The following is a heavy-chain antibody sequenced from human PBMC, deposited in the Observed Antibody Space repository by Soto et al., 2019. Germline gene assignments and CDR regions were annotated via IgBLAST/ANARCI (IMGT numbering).Heavy chain of an antibody. D-gene: IGHD2-15*01. Sequence: QVQLVQSGAEVKKPGSSVKVSCKASGGTFSSYAISWVRQAPGQGLEWMGGIIPIFGTANYAQKFQGRVTITADESTSTADMELSSLISEDTAVYYCAREGAGSGGSSYDYWGQGTLVTVSS. CDR3: AREGAGSGGSSYDY. J-gene: IGHJ4*02. CDR1: GGTFSSYA. V-gene: IGHV1-69*12. CDR2: IIPIFGTA.